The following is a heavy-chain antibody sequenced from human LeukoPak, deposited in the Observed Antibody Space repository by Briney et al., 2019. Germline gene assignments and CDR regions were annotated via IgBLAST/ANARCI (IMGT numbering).Heavy chain of an antibody. CDR1: GGSFSGYY. V-gene: IGHV4-34*01. J-gene: IGHJ6*02. CDR3: ARAPIVVVPAAIRPHYHYGMDV. Sequence: HPSETLSLTCAVYGGSFSGYYWSWIRQPPGKGLEWIGEINHSGSTNYNPSLKSRVTISVDTSKNQFSLKLSSVTAADTAVYYCARAPIVVVPAAIRPHYHYGMDVWGQGTTVTVSS. CDR2: INHSGST. D-gene: IGHD2-2*02.